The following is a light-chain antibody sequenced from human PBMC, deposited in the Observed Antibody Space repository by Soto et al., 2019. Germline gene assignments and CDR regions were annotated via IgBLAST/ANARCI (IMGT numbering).Light chain of an antibody. CDR2: DVS. V-gene: IGLV2-14*03. CDR1: SSDVGGYNY. Sequence: QSALTQPASVSGSPGQSITISWTGTSSDVGGYNYVSRYQQHPGKAPKFMIYDVSNRPSGVSNRFSGSKSGNTASLTISGLQAEDEADYYCCSYTTSNTRQIVFGTGTKLTVL. CDR3: CSYTTSNTRQIV. J-gene: IGLJ1*01.